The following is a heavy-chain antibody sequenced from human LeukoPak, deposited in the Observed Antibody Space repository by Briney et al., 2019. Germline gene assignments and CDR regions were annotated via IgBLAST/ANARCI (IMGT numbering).Heavy chain of an antibody. CDR1: GDSVSSNSAA. V-gene: IGHV6-1*01. D-gene: IGHD3-3*01. Sequence: SQTLSLTCAISGDSVSSNSAAWNWIRQSPSRGLEWLGGTYYRSKWYNDYAVSVKSRITINPDTSKNQFSLQLNSVTPEDTAVYYCARANYDFWSGYYGYYYYYGMDVWGQGTTVTVSS. CDR2: TYYRSKWYN. CDR3: ARANYDFWSGYYGYYYYYGMDV. J-gene: IGHJ6*02.